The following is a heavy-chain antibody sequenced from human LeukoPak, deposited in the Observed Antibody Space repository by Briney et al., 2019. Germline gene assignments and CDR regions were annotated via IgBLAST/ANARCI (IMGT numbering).Heavy chain of an antibody. CDR2: INHSGST. V-gene: IGHV4-34*01. Sequence: PSETLSLTCAVYGGSFSGYYWSWIRHPPGKGLEWSGEINHSGSTNYNPSLKSRVTISVDTSKNQFSLKLSSVTAADTAVYYCATSAVGATSWFDPWGQGTLVTVSS. D-gene: IGHD1-26*01. CDR1: GGSFSGYY. J-gene: IGHJ5*02. CDR3: ATSAVGATSWFDP.